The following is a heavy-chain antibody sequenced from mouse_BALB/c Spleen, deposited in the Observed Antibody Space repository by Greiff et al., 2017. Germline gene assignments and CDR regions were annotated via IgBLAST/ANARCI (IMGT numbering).Heavy chain of an antibody. Sequence: EVQLQQSGAELVKPGASVKLSCTASGFNIKDTYMHWVKQRPEQGLEWIGRIDPANGNTKYDPKFQGKATITADTSSNTAYLQLSSLTSEDTAVYYCARVYYYGSSPYFDVWGAGTTVTVAS. CDR1: GFNIKDTY. CDR2: IDPANGNT. D-gene: IGHD1-1*01. J-gene: IGHJ1*01. CDR3: ARVYYYGSSPYFDV. V-gene: IGHV14-3*02.